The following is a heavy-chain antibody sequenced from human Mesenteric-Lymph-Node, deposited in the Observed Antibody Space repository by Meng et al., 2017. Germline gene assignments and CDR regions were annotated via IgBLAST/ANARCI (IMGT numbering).Heavy chain of an antibody. V-gene: IGHV3-74*01. CDR3: ARDMGYDAFDI. D-gene: IGHD3-16*01. CDR2: INLDGTTR. Sequence: GESLKISCAASGFTFSTYWMHWVRQGPGMGLVWVSRINLDGTTRDYADSVKGRFTISRDNAKNTVYLEMNSLRDEDTAVYYCARDMGYDAFDIWGQGTKVTVSS. J-gene: IGHJ3*02. CDR1: GFTFSTYW.